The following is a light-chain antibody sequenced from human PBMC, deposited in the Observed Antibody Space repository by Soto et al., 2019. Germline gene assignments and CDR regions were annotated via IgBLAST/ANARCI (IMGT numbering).Light chain of an antibody. J-gene: IGLJ2*01. Sequence: QSALTQPRSVSGSPGQSVTISCTGTSSDVGGYNYVSWYQQHPGKAPKLIIYDVTKRPSGVPDRFSGSKSGNTASLIISGLRAEDEAGYSCSSYAGSYTLVFGGGTKLTVL. CDR3: SSYAGSYTLV. CDR1: SSDVGGYNY. V-gene: IGLV2-11*01. CDR2: DVT.